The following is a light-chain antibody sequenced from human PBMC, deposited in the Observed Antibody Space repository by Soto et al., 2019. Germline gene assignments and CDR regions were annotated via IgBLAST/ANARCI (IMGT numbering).Light chain of an antibody. CDR3: QQRTNWPLT. J-gene: IGKJ4*02. CDR2: DTS. V-gene: IGKV3-11*01. Sequence: IVLTQSPATLSLSPGERATLACGASQSISSELAWTQQKPGRAPRLLIYDTSNRATGIPARFSGSGYGTGFTLTISSLEPEDFAVYYCQQRTNWPLTFGGGTKVEVK. CDR1: QSISSE.